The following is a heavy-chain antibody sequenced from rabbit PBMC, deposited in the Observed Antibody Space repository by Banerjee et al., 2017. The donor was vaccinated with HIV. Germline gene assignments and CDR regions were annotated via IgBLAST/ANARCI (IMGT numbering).Heavy chain of an antibody. CDR3: ARDYGL. Sequence: QEQLEESGGDLVKPEGSLTLTCTASGFSFNNNYVMCWVRQAPGKGLEWIGCIYTGSGYTYYASWAKGRFTISKTSSTTVTLQMTSLTAADTATYFCARDYGLWGPGTLVTVS. J-gene: IGHJ4*01. V-gene: IGHV1S45*01. CDR1: GFSFNNNYV. CDR2: IYTGSGYT.